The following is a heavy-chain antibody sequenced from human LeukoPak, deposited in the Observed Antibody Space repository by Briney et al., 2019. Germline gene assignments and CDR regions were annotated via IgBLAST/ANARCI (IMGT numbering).Heavy chain of an antibody. CDR2: IYTSGST. Sequence: PSETLSLTCTVSGGSISSGSYCWSWIRQPAGKGLEWIGRIYTSGSTNYNPSLKSRVTISVDTSKNQFPLKLSSVTAADTAVFYCARRGLAVAATLRGAFDIWGQGTMVTVSS. V-gene: IGHV4-61*02. D-gene: IGHD6-19*01. J-gene: IGHJ3*02. CDR3: ARRGLAVAATLRGAFDI. CDR1: GGSISSGSYC.